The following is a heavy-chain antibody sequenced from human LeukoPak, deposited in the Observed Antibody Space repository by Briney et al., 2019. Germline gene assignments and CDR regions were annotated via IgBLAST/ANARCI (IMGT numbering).Heavy chain of an antibody. CDR1: GFTFSSYA. Sequence: GGSLRLSCAASGFTFSSYAMHWVRQAPGKGLEWVAVISYDGSNKYYADSVKGRFTISRDNSKNTLYLQMNSLRAEDTAVYYCARGTHYDFWSGYYRPYYYYGMDVWGQGTTVTVSS. V-gene: IGHV3-30*04. D-gene: IGHD3-3*01. CDR2: ISYDGSNK. J-gene: IGHJ6*02. CDR3: ARGTHYDFWSGYYRPYYYYGMDV.